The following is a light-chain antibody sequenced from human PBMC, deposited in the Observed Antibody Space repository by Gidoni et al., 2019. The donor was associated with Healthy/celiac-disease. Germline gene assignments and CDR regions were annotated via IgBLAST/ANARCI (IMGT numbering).Light chain of an antibody. CDR1: QSVSSY. V-gene: IGKV3-11*01. CDR2: DAS. J-gene: IGKJ2*01. Sequence: EIVLTPSPATLSFSPGAAATLSCRASQSVSSYLAWYQQKPGQAPRLLIYDASNRATGIPARFRGSGSGTDFTLTISSLEPEDFAVYYCQQGYTFGQGTKLEIK. CDR3: QQGYT.